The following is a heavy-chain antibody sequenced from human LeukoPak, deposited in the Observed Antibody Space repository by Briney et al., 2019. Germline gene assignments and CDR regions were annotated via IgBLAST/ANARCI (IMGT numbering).Heavy chain of an antibody. D-gene: IGHD4-17*01. CDR2: ISSSSSTI. Sequence: GGSLRLSCAASGFTFSSYSMNWVRQAPGKGLEWVSYISSSSSTIYYADSVKGRFTISRDNSKNTLYLQMNSLRAEDTAVYYCAKDDDYGDLYYFDYWGQGALVTVSS. CDR1: GFTFSSYS. J-gene: IGHJ4*02. CDR3: AKDDDYGDLYYFDY. V-gene: IGHV3-48*01.